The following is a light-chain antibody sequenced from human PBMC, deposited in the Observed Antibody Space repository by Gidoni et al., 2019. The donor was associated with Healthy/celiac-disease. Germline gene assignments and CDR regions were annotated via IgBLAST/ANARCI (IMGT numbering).Light chain of an antibody. CDR1: QGISSY. V-gene: IGKV1-9*01. Sequence: IQLTQSPSSLSASVGDRVTITCRASQGISSYLAWYPQKPGKAPKLLIYAASTLQSGVPSRFSGSGSGTDFTLTISSLQPEDFATYYCQQLNSYPLTFGGXTKVEIK. CDR2: AAS. J-gene: IGKJ4*01. CDR3: QQLNSYPLT.